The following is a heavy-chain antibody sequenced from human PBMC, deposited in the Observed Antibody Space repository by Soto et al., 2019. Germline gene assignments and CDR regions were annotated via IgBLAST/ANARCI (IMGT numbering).Heavy chain of an antibody. CDR1: GGSIRSGSHY. D-gene: IGHD3-16*01. V-gene: IGHV4-31*03. J-gene: IGHJ4*02. CDR2: IYYSGST. CDR3: AREGGDGIDY. Sequence: SETLSLTCTVSGGSIRSGSHYWSWIRHHPGKGLEWIGYIYYSGSTYYNPSLKSRITISISTSKDQFSLKLTSVTAADTAVYYCAREGGDGIDYWGQGTLVTVSS.